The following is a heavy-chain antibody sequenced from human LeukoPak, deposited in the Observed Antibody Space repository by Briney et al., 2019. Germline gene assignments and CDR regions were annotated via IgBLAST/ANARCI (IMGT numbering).Heavy chain of an antibody. Sequence: GGSLRLSCVASGFVFSNYAIHWVRQAPGKGLEWVAVTSFDGNHNYYADSVKGRFSISRDNSKNTLYLQMKRLRADDTAVYYCARDLFSGYYADYWGQGTLVTVSS. CDR1: GFVFSNYA. CDR3: ARDLFSGYYADY. J-gene: IGHJ4*02. V-gene: IGHV3-30-3*01. CDR2: TSFDGNHN. D-gene: IGHD3-3*01.